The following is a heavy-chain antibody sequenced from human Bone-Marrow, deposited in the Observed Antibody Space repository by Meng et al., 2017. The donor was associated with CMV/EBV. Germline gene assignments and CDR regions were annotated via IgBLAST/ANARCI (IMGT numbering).Heavy chain of an antibody. Sequence: SETLSLTCTVSGGSISRGDYYWVWIRQPPGKGLEWIGSVYYSGSTYYNVSLKSRLTISVDTSKNQFSLKLSSMTAADTATHYCSSWPLDGYNQRTYRGQGTLVTVSS. CDR2: VYYSGST. V-gene: IGHV4-39*07. D-gene: IGHD5-24*01. CDR1: GGSISRGDYY. J-gene: IGHJ4*02. CDR3: SSWPLDGYNQRTY.